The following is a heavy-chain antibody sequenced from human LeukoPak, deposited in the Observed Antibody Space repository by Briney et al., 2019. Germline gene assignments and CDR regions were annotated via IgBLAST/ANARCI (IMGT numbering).Heavy chain of an antibody. J-gene: IGHJ4*02. V-gene: IGHV4-39*07. Sequence: PSETLSLTCTVSGDSISSSGFYWGWVRQPPGKGLEWIGSIHYSGSTYYNPSLKSRVTISVDTSKNQFSLKLSSVTAADTAVYYCARARYTGWLQLAYFDYWGQGTLVTVSS. CDR2: IHYSGST. CDR3: ARARYTGWLQLAYFDY. D-gene: IGHD5-12*01. CDR1: GDSISSSGFY.